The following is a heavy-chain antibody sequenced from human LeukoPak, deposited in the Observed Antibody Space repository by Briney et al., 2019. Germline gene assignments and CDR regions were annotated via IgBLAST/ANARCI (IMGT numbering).Heavy chain of an antibody. CDR3: ARNSSGFKLGDAFDI. CDR1: GFTFSSYA. D-gene: IGHD3-22*01. J-gene: IGHJ3*02. Sequence: PGGSLTLSCAASGFTFSSYAMTWVRQAPGKGLEWISAINGGAYSTSYADSVKGRFTISRDNSKNTLYLQMNSLRAEDTAVYYCARNSSGFKLGDAFDIWGQGTLVSVSS. CDR2: INGGAYST. V-gene: IGHV3-23*01.